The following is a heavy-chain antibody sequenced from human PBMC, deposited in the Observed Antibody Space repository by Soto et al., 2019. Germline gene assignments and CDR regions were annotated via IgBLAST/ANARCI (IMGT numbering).Heavy chain of an antibody. CDR2: INSDGSST. J-gene: IGHJ4*02. D-gene: IGHD2-15*01. V-gene: IGHV3-74*01. CDR3: ARVYCSGGACYCDY. CDR1: GFTFSSYW. Sequence: EVQLVESGGGLVQPGGSLRLSCAASGFTFSSYWMHWVRQAPGKGLVWVSRINSDGSSTSYADSVKGRCTISRDNAKNTLYLQTNSLRAEDTAVYYCARVYCSGGACYCDYWGQGTLVIVSS.